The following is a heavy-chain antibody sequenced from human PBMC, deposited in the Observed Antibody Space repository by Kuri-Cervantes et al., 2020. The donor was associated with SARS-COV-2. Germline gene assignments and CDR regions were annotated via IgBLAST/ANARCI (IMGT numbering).Heavy chain of an antibody. D-gene: IGHD6-19*01. J-gene: IGHJ1*01. V-gene: IGHV3-23*01. CDR2: ISGNGDTT. CDR1: GFTFSNYA. Sequence: GGSLRLSCAASGFTFSNYAINWVRQGPGKGLEWVSEISGNGDTTFYADSVKGRFTVSRDNPKNTLYLQTSNLRAEDTAVYYCAARRWLGVPIAPVELYIHVWGQGTLVTVSS. CDR3: AARRWLGVPIAPVELYIHV.